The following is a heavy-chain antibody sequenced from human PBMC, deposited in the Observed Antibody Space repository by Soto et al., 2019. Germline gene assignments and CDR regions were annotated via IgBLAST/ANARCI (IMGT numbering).Heavy chain of an antibody. CDR2: IYYSGST. CDR1: GGSISSYY. V-gene: IGHV4-59*01. Sequence: SETLSLTCTVSGGSISSYYWSWIRQPPGKGLGWIGYIYYSGSTNYNPSLKSRVTISVDTSKNQFSLKLSSVTAADTAVYYCARAAYYYGSGSPFDYWGQGTLVTVSS. CDR3: ARAAYYYGSGSPFDY. D-gene: IGHD3-10*01. J-gene: IGHJ4*02.